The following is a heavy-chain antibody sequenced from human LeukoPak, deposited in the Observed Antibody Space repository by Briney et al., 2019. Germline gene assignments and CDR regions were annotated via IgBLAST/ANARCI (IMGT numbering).Heavy chain of an antibody. CDR2: ISYDGSNK. Sequence: GGSLRLSCAASGFTFSSYAMHWVRQAPGKGLEWVAVISYDGSNKYYADSVKGRFTISRDNSKNTLYLQMNSLRAEDTALYYCARSSYYYDSSGYYSFDYWGQGTLVTVSS. CDR1: GFTFSSYA. CDR3: ARSSYYYDSSGYYSFDY. V-gene: IGHV3-30*07. D-gene: IGHD3-22*01. J-gene: IGHJ4*02.